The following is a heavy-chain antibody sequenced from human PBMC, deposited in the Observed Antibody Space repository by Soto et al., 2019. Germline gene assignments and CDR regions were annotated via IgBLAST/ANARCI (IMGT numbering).Heavy chain of an antibody. CDR2: VNHNGRN. CDR3: ARGGSSYWPVAFDF. V-gene: IGHV4-34*01. D-gene: IGHD1-26*01. J-gene: IGHJ3*01. Sequence: QLHQQQWGAGLLKPSETLSLTCAVYGGSFSGYFWNWIRQSPGKGLEWIGKVNHNGRNNYNPSLKSRVTISLDMSKNQISLKLTSVTAADTAVYYCARGGSSYWPVAFDFWGHVTMVTVSS. CDR1: GGSFSGYF.